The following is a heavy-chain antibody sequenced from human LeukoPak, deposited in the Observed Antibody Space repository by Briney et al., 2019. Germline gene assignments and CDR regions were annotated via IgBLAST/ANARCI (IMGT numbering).Heavy chain of an antibody. D-gene: IGHD2-15*01. CDR3: ARARSRVVPSDY. Sequence: ASVKVSCKASGYTFTSYGISWVRQAPGQGLEWMGWISAHNGNTNYAQKLQGRVTMTTDTSTSTAYMELRSLRSDDTAVYYCARARSRVVPSDYWGQGTLVTVSS. J-gene: IGHJ4*02. CDR1: GYTFTSYG. V-gene: IGHV1-18*01. CDR2: ISAHNGNT.